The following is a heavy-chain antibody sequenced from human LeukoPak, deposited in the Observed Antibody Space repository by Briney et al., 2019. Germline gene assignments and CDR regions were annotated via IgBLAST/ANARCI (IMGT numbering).Heavy chain of an antibody. CDR2: IVPIFGTA. Sequence: GASVKVSCKASGGTFSSYAISWVRQTPGQGLEWMGGIVPIFGTANYAQKFQGRVTITADESTSTAYMELSSLRSEDTAVYYCARDRGYYYYYGIDVWGQGTTVTVSS. J-gene: IGHJ6*02. CDR1: GGTFSSYA. V-gene: IGHV1-69*13. CDR3: ARDRGYYYYYGIDV.